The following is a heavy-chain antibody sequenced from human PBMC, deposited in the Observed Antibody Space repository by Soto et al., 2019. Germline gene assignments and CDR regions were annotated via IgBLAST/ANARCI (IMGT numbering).Heavy chain of an antibody. CDR2: TYYRSKWYS. V-gene: IGHV6-1*01. Sequence: QTLSLTCAISGDSVSSTSAAWSLIRQSPSRGLEWLGRTYYRSKWYSDYAVSVKSRITINPDTSKNQFSLQLNSVTPEDTAVYYCARGSYYSGWVWGQGTLVTVS. CDR1: GDSVSSTSAA. J-gene: IGHJ4*02. D-gene: IGHD6-19*01. CDR3: ARGSYYSGWV.